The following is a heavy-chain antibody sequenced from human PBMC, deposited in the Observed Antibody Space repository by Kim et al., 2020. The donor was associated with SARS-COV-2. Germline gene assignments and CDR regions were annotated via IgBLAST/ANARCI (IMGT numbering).Heavy chain of an antibody. CDR3: ARDYYDSSGYDY. J-gene: IGHJ4*02. Sequence: SYAQKFQGRVTMTRDTSTSTVYMELSSLRSEDTAVYYCARDYYDSSGYDYWGQGTLVTVSS. V-gene: IGHV1-46*01. D-gene: IGHD3-22*01.